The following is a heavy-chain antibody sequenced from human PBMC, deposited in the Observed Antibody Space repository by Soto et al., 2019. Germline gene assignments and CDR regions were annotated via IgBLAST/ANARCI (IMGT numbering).Heavy chain of an antibody. CDR1: GASITSSGDY. CDR2: MYYRGTT. V-gene: IGHV4-31*01. CDR3: ARATESHYFDY. J-gene: IGHJ4*02. Sequence: QVQLQESGPGLVKPSQTLSLTLTLSGASITSSGDYCSWIRLHPGEGLEWIGYMYYRGTTYYNPSLKSPVTISTATSKKEFSLTLTSVTAADTAVYYCARATESHYFDYWGRGILVTVTS.